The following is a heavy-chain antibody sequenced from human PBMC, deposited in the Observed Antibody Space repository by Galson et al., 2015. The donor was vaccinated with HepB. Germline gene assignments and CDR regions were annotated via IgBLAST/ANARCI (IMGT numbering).Heavy chain of an antibody. CDR3: TTRGYNYGYQFADY. CDR1: GFTFSNAW. Sequence: SLRLSCAASGFTFSNAWMSWVRQAPGKGLEWVGRIKSKTDGGTTAYAAPVKGRFTISRDDSKTTLYLQMNSLKSGDTAVYYCTTRGYNYGYQFADYWGQGTLVTVSS. J-gene: IGHJ4*02. V-gene: IGHV3-15*01. CDR2: IKSKTDGGTT. D-gene: IGHD5-18*01.